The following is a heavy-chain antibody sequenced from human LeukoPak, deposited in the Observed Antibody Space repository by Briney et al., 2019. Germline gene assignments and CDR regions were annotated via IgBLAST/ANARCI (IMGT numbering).Heavy chain of an antibody. Sequence: PGGSLRLSCAASGFTFSSYWMSWVRQAPGKGLEWVANIKQDGSEKYYVDSVKGRFTISRDNAKNSLYLQMNSLRAEDTAVYYCARGYCSSTSCFYYYYYYMDVWGKGTTVTISS. V-gene: IGHV3-7*01. J-gene: IGHJ6*03. CDR1: GFTFSSYW. CDR3: ARGYCSSTSCFYYYYYYMDV. CDR2: IKQDGSEK. D-gene: IGHD2-2*01.